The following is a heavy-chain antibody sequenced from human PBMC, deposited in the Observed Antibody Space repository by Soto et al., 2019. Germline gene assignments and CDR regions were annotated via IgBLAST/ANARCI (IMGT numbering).Heavy chain of an antibody. Sequence: SETLSLTCTVSGGSFKSGSYSWSWIRQSPGKGLEWIGYVYHTGRTSYNPSLKSRVSISMDTSKNQFSLNLDSVTAADTAVYFCARDFAYFDSWGQGTLVTVSS. J-gene: IGHJ4*02. CDR3: ARDFAYFDS. CDR1: GGSFKSGSYS. D-gene: IGHD3-3*01. CDR2: VYHTGRT. V-gene: IGHV4-61*01.